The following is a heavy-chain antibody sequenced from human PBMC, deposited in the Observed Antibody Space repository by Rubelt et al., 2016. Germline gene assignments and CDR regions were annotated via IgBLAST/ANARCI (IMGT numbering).Heavy chain of an antibody. D-gene: IGHD3/OR15-3a*01. CDR1: GGSISSYY. CDR3: ARGLWTGYFDTVDV. CDR2: IYYSGST. Sequence: QVQLQESGPGLVRPSETLSLTCTVSGGSISSYYWSWIRQPPGKGLEWIGYIYYSGSTNYNPSLKSRVTISVDTSRHQFTLTLGSGTAADTAGYYCARGLWTGYFDTVDVWGQGTMVTVSS. J-gene: IGHJ3*01. V-gene: IGHV4-59*12.